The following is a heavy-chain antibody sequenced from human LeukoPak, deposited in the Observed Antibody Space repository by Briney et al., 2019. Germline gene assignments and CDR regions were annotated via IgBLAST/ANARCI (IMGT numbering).Heavy chain of an antibody. CDR3: AKDRVLVT. CDR1: GFTFSSYG. D-gene: IGHD6-6*01. V-gene: IGHV3-30*18. J-gene: IGHJ5*02. CDR2: ISYDGSNK. Sequence: GGSLRLSCAASGFTFSSYGTHWVRQVPGKGLEWVAVISYDGSNKYYADSVKGRFTISRDNSKNTLYLQMNSLRAEDTAVYYCAKDRVLVTWGQGTLVTVSS.